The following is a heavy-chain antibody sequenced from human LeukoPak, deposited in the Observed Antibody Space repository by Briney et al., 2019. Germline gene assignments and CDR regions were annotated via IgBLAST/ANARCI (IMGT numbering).Heavy chain of an antibody. Sequence: GESLKISCEGFGYNFATYWIGWVRQMPGKGLEWMGVIYPGDSDTTYSPSFQGHVTISADKSISTAYLQWSSLKASDTAMYYCARPQDDSSGYYIRNWGQGTLVTVSS. CDR1: GYNFATYW. V-gene: IGHV5-51*01. CDR3: ARPQDDSSGYYIRN. CDR2: IYPGDSDT. D-gene: IGHD3-22*01. J-gene: IGHJ4*02.